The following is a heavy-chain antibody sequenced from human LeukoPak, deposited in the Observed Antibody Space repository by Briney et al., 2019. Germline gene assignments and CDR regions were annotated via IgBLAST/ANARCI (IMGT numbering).Heavy chain of an antibody. CDR3: ASGYDLPY. CDR1: TFTFSSYE. J-gene: IGHJ4*02. V-gene: IGHV3-48*03. D-gene: IGHD5-12*01. CDR2: ISRSGSTI. Sequence: PGGSRRLSCAASTFTFSSYEMNWVRQAPGKGLEWISYISRSGSTIYYADSVKGRFTISRDNAKNSLYLQMNSLRAEDTAVYYCASGYDLPYWGQGTLVTVSS.